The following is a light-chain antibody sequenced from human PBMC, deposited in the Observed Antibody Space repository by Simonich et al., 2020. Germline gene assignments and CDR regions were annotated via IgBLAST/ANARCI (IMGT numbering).Light chain of an antibody. J-gene: IGLJ3*02. V-gene: IGLV2-23*01. Sequence: QSALTQPASVSGSPGQSITISCTGTSSDVGSYNLVSWYQQHPGKAPKLMIYEGSKRPSGVSNRFAGSKSDNTASLTISVLHAEDEADYYCCSYAGSSTWVFGGGTKLTVL. CDR3: CSYAGSSTWV. CDR1: SSDVGSYNL. CDR2: EGS.